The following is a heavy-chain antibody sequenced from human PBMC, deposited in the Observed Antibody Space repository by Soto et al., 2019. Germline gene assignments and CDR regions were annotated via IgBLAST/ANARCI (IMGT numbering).Heavy chain of an antibody. CDR1: GFTFSSYA. Sequence: GGSLRLSCAASGFTFSSYAMHWVRQAPGKGLEWVAVISYDGSNKYYADSVKGRFTISRDNSKNTLYLQMNSLRAEDTAVYYCARGPDSVVVPAAMNYYYGMDVWGQGTTVTVSS. CDR2: ISYDGSNK. J-gene: IGHJ6*02. D-gene: IGHD2-2*01. CDR3: ARGPDSVVVPAAMNYYYGMDV. V-gene: IGHV3-30-3*01.